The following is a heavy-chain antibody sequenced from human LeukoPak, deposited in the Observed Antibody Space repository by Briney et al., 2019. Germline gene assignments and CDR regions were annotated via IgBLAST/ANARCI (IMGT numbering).Heavy chain of an antibody. V-gene: IGHV4-59*01. CDR1: GGSFGGYY. CDR2: IYYSGST. Sequence: SETLSLTCAVYGGSFGGYYWSWIRQPPGKGLEWIGYIYYSGSTNYNPSLKSRVTISVDTSKNQFSLKLSSVTAADTAVYYCARERELGYCSGGSCPLDYWGQGTLVTVSS. D-gene: IGHD2-15*01. CDR3: ARERELGYCSGGSCPLDY. J-gene: IGHJ4*02.